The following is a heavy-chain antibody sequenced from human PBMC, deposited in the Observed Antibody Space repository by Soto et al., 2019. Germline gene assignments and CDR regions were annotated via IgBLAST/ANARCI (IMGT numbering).Heavy chain of an antibody. Sequence: SETLSLTCAVYGGSFSGYYWSWVRQPPGKGLEWIGEINHSGSTNYNPSLKSRVTMSVDTTKNQFSLKLSSVTAADTAVYYCARANGDYGGIDYWGHRVLVTVSS. CDR2: INHSGST. CDR3: ARANGDYGGIDY. D-gene: IGHD4-17*01. CDR1: GGSFSGYY. J-gene: IGHJ4*01. V-gene: IGHV4-34*01.